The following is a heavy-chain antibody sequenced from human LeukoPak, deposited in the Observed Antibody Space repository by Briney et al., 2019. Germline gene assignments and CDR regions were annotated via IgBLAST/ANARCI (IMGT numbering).Heavy chain of an antibody. CDR3: ARGYQQLVLVDAFDI. J-gene: IGHJ3*02. V-gene: IGHV1-8*03. CDR2: MNPNSGNT. CDR1: GYTFTSYD. Sequence: ASVKVSCKASGYTFTSYDINWVRQATGQGLEWMGWMNPNSGNTGYAQKFQGRVTITRNTSISTAYMELSSLRSEDTAVYYCARGYQQLVLVDAFDIWGQGTMVTASS. D-gene: IGHD6-13*01.